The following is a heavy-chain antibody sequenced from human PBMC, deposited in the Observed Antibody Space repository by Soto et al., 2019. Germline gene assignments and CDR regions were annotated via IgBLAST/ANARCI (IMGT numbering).Heavy chain of an antibody. Sequence: PSETLSLTCAVSGGSISSSSYYWGWIRQPPGKGLEWIGSIYYSGSTYYNPSLKSRVTISVDTSKNQFSLKLSSVTAADTAVYYCARRRYFVRNPTAPFDYWGQGTLVTVSS. CDR1: GGSISSSSYY. J-gene: IGHJ4*02. V-gene: IGHV4-39*01. CDR3: ARRRYFVRNPTAPFDY. CDR2: IYYSGST. D-gene: IGHD3-9*01.